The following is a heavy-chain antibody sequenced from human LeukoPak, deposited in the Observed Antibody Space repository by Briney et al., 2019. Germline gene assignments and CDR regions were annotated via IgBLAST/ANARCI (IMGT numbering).Heavy chain of an antibody. CDR1: GGSIRSYY. D-gene: IGHD1-26*01. CDR2: INHSGST. J-gene: IGHJ5*02. CDR3: ARGSGSYRNWFDP. V-gene: IGHV4-34*01. Sequence: SETLSLTCTVSGGSIRSYYWSWIRQPPGKGLEWIGEINHSGSTNYNPSLKSRVTISVDTSKNQFSLKLSSVTAPDTAVYYCARGSGSYRNWFDPWGQGTLVTVSS.